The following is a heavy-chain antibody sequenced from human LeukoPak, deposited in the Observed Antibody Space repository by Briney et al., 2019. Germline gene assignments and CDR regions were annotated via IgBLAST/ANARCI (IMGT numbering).Heavy chain of an antibody. D-gene: IGHD2-2*02. CDR1: GGSVSSGSYY. V-gene: IGHV4-61*01. Sequence: SETLSLTCTVSGGSVSSGSYYWSWIRQPPGKGLEWIGYIYYSGSTNYNPSLKSQVTISVDTSKNQFSLKLSSVTAADTAVYYCARSYCSSTSCYNYFDYWGQGTLVTVSS. J-gene: IGHJ4*02. CDR3: ARSYCSSTSCYNYFDY. CDR2: IYYSGST.